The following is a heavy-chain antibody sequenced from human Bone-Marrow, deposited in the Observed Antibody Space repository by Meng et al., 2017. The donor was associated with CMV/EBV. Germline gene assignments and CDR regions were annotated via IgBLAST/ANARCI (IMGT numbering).Heavy chain of an antibody. CDR3: ARGGGYSYGYLSGFDP. D-gene: IGHD5-18*01. Sequence: ASVKVSCKASGYTFTGYYMHWVRQAPGQGLEWMGWINPNSGGTNYAQKFQGRVTMTRDTSISTAYMELSRLRSDDTAVYYCARGGGYSYGYLSGFDPWGQGTLVTVSS. J-gene: IGHJ5*02. CDR2: INPNSGGT. V-gene: IGHV1-2*02. CDR1: GYTFTGYY.